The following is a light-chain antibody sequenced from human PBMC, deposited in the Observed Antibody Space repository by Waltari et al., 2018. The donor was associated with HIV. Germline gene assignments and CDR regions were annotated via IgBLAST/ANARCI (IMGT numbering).Light chain of an antibody. J-gene: IGLJ2*01. CDR1: SSDVGGYNL. V-gene: IGLV2-23*02. CDR3: CAYAGSTTYVI. Sequence: QSALTQPASVSGSPGQSITISCTGTSSDVGGYNLVSWYQQHPGKAPNLMIYEVSKRPSGVSNRFSGSKSGNTASLTNSGLQAEDEADYYCCAYAGSTTYVIFGGGTKLTVL. CDR2: EVS.